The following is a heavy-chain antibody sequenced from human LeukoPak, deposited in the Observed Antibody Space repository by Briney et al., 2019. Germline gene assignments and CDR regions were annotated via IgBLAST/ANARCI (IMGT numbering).Heavy chain of an antibody. CDR3: AREGIQLWKGDFDY. J-gene: IGHJ4*02. CDR2: IYSGGST. V-gene: IGHV3-66*01. D-gene: IGHD5-18*01. Sequence: PGGSLRLSCAASGFTVSTNYMSWVRQAPEKGLEWVSLIYSGGSTYYADSVKGRFTISRDDSKNTLYLQMNSLRAEDTAVYYCAREGIQLWKGDFDYWGQGTLVTVSS. CDR1: GFTVSTNY.